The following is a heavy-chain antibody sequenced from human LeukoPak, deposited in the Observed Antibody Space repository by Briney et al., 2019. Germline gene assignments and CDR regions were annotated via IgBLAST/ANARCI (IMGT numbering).Heavy chain of an antibody. CDR1: GFTFNSYP. Sequence: GGSLRLSCTASGFTFNSYPMNWVRQAPGKRLEWVSSISYNGGKAYYADAVKGRFTISRDNSNNALYLQMSSLIAEDTAVYYCANGPRITMVPWRDWGQGTLVTVSS. CDR2: ISYNGGKA. V-gene: IGHV3-23*01. D-gene: IGHD3-10*01. CDR3: ANGPRITMVPWRD. J-gene: IGHJ4*02.